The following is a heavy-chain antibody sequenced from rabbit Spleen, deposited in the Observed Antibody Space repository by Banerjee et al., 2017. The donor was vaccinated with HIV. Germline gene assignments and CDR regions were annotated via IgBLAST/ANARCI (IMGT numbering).Heavy chain of an antibody. J-gene: IGHJ3*01. CDR3: ARLGHGDYPYAYGLKL. D-gene: IGHD6-1*01. CDR1: GFDFSSYG. Sequence: QEQLVESGGGLVQPGGSLKLSCKASGFDFSSYGVSWVRQAPGKGLEWIGYIDPVFGITYYANWVNGRFSISRENAQNTVFLQMTSLTAADTATYFCARLGHGDYPYAYGLKLWGQGTLVTVS. V-gene: IGHV1S47*01. CDR2: IDPVFGIT.